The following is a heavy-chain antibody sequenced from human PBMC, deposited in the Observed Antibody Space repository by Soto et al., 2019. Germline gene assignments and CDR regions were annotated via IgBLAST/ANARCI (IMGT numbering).Heavy chain of an antibody. Sequence: KASETLSLTCTVSGGSISSGGYYWSWIRQHPGKGLEWIGYIYYSGSTYYNPSLKSRVTISVDTSKNQFSLKLSSVTAADTAVYYCARGDTAMVTLWFDPWGQGTLVTVSS. CDR2: IYYSGST. CDR1: GGSISSGGYY. J-gene: IGHJ5*02. D-gene: IGHD5-18*01. CDR3: ARGDTAMVTLWFDP. V-gene: IGHV4-31*03.